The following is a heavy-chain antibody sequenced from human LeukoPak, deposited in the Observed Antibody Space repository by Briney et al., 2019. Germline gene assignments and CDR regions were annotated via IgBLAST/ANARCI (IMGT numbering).Heavy chain of an antibody. D-gene: IGHD4-23*01. J-gene: IGHJ4*02. V-gene: IGHV1-69*13. CDR1: GGTFNSHP. CDR2: ITPIFGTA. CDR3: ARNSRVASTSGLNY. Sequence: ASVKVSCKASGGTFNSHPFTWVRQAPGQGLEWMGEITPIFGTANYAQRFQGRVTITADESTSTVYMELSSLRSDDTALYYCARNSRVASTSGLNYWGQGTLVTVSS.